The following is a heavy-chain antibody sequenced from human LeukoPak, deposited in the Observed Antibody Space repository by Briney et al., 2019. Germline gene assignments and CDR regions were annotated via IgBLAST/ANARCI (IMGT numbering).Heavy chain of an antibody. J-gene: IGHJ5*02. CDR1: GDSVPANGAA. Sequence: SQTLSLTCAISGDSVPANGAAWNWIRQSPSRGLEWLGRTYYRSKWYNDYAVSVRGRITVNPDTSKNQFSLHLNSVTPEDTAVYYCARRLTQYDCFDPWGQGILVTVSS. CDR3: ARRLTQYDCFDP. D-gene: IGHD2-2*01. CDR2: TYYRSKWYN. V-gene: IGHV6-1*01.